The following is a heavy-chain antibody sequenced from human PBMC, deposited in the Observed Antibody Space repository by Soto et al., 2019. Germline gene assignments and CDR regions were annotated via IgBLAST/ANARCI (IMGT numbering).Heavy chain of an antibody. CDR1: GFSFSDFG. J-gene: IGHJ3*01. V-gene: IGHV3-30*18. CDR2: ISYDGSHK. CDR3: AKWFGELFDGFDV. Sequence: QVQLVESGGGVVQPGTSWRLSCAGSGFSFSDFGMHWVRLAPGKGLEWVAVISYDGSHKNYADAVKGRFAISRDTSKNMLYLEMNSLRPEDTAVYYCAKWFGELFDGFDVWGQGTMVTVSS. D-gene: IGHD3-10*01.